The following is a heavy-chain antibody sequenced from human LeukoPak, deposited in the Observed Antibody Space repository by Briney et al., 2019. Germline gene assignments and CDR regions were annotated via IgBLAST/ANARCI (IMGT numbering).Heavy chain of an antibody. CDR2: ITGDGGRT. CDR1: GFTFSSYA. Sequence: GGSLRLSCSASGFTFSSYAMHWVRQAPGKGLECVSAITGDGGRTYYADSVRGRFTISRDNSKNTLYLQMNSLRAEDTAVYYCVKDPFYGGNPLYYFDYWGQGTLVTVSS. V-gene: IGHV3-64D*06. J-gene: IGHJ4*02. D-gene: IGHD4-23*01. CDR3: VKDPFYGGNPLYYFDY.